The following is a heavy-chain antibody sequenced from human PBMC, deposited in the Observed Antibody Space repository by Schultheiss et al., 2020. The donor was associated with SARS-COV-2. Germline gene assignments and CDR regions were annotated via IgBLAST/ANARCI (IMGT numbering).Heavy chain of an antibody. Sequence: SETLSLTCTVSGGSISSYYWSWIRQPPGKGLEWIGYIYYSGSTNYNPSLKSRVTISVDTSKNQFSLKLSSVTAADTAVYYCAKSISQDIYDFWSGYSFRYYGMDVWGQGTTVTVSS. CDR1: GGSISSYY. CDR2: IYYSGST. J-gene: IGHJ6*02. V-gene: IGHV4-59*01. D-gene: IGHD3-3*01. CDR3: AKSISQDIYDFWSGYSFRYYGMDV.